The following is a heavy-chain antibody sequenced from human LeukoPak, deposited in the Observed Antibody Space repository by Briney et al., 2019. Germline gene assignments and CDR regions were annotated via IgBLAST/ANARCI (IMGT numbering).Heavy chain of an antibody. CDR3: ARDSPFFTMVKGGMDV. V-gene: IGHV1-46*01. CDR2: INPSGGST. Sequence: GASVKVSCKASGYTFTSHGISWVRQAPGQGLEWMGIINPSGGSTSYAQKFQGRVTMTRDTSTSTVYMELSSLRSEDTAVYYCARDSPFFTMVKGGMDVWGQGTTVTVSS. J-gene: IGHJ6*02. CDR1: GYTFTSHG. D-gene: IGHD3-10*01.